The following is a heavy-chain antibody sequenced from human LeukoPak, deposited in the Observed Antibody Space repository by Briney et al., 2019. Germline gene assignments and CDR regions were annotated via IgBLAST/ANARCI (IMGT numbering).Heavy chain of an antibody. Sequence: SVKVSCKASGFTFHTSAMQWVRQARGQRLEWIGWIVLGSGNTVYSHKFHDRVIITRDMSTSTVYMELDSLGSEDTAVYYCAAQRVASLHDFWSTRLFDPWGQGTLVTVSS. D-gene: IGHD3-3*01. CDR2: IVLGSGNT. CDR1: GFTFHTSA. CDR3: AAQRVASLHDFWSTRLFDP. V-gene: IGHV1-58*02. J-gene: IGHJ5*02.